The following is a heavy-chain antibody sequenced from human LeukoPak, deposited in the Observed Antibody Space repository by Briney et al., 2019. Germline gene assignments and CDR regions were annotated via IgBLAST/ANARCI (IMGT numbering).Heavy chain of an antibody. V-gene: IGHV3-7*01. D-gene: IGHD6-13*01. J-gene: IGHJ6*03. CDR3: ARGGSSWYYYYMDV. CDR2: IKQDGSEK. Sequence: GGSLRLSCAASGFTFSSYEMNWVRQAPGKGLEWVANIKQDGSEKYYVDSMKGRFTISRDNAKNSLYLQMNSLRAEDTAVYYCARGGSSWYYYYMDVWGKGTTVTISS. CDR1: GFTFSSYE.